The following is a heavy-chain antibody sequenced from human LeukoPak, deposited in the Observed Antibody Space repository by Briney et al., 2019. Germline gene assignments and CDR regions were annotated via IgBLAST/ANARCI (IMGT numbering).Heavy chain of an antibody. CDR1: GYTFTSYD. J-gene: IGHJ5*02. D-gene: IGHD6-13*01. Sequence: ASVKVSCKASGYTFTSYDFNWVRQATGQRPEWMGWMSPNSGDTGYAQKFQDRVTMTRNTSISTAYMELSSLRSDDTAVYYCARVGTLIAAAEGNWFDPWGQGTLVTVSS. V-gene: IGHV1-8*01. CDR3: ARVGTLIAAAEGNWFDP. CDR2: MSPNSGDT.